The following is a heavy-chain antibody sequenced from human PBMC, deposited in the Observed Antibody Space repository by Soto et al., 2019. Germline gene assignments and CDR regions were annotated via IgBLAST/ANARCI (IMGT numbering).Heavy chain of an antibody. CDR2: INHSGST. CDR3: ARHWQQMVLWAVGYMDV. CDR1: GGSFSGYY. J-gene: IGHJ6*03. V-gene: IGHV4-34*01. Sequence: SETMSLTCAVYGGSFSGYYWSWIRQPPGKGLEWIGEINHSGSTNYNPSLKSRVTISVDTSKNQFSLKLSSVTAADTAVYYCARHWQQMVLWAVGYMDVWGKGTTVTVSS. D-gene: IGHD6-13*01.